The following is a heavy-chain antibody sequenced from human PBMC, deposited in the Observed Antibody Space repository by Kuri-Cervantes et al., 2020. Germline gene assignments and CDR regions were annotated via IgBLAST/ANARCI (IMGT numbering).Heavy chain of an antibody. D-gene: IGHD5-24*01. Sequence: GESLKISCAASGFTFSSYNMNWVRQAPGKGLEWVSYISSSGSTIYYADSVKGRFTISRDNAKNSLYLQMNSLRAEDTAVYYCARDRGRWLQPRGFDYWGQGTLVTVSS. CDR2: ISSSGSTI. CDR1: GFTFSSYN. V-gene: IGHV3-48*04. J-gene: IGHJ4*02. CDR3: ARDRGRWLQPRGFDY.